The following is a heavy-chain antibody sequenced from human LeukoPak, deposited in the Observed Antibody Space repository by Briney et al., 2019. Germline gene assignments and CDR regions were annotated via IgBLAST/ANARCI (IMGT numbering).Heavy chain of an antibody. CDR1: GGSISSGSYY. D-gene: IGHD2-15*01. J-gene: IGHJ6*03. CDR3: ARELRYYYYYMDV. CDR2: IYTSGST. V-gene: IGHV4-61*02. Sequence: SETLSLTCTVSGGSISSGSYYWSWIRQPAGKGLEWIGRIYTSGSTNYNPSLKSRVTISVDTSKNQFSLKLSSVTAADTAVYYCARELRYYYYYMDVWGKGTTVTVSS.